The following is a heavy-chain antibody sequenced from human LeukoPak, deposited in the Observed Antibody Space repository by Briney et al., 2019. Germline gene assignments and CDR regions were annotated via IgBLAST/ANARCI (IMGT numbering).Heavy chain of an antibody. V-gene: IGHV1-46*01. CDR2: INPSGGST. Sequence: ASVKVSCKASGYTFTSYYMHWVRQAPGQGLEWMGIINPSGGSTSYAQKSQGRVTMTRDTSTSTVYMELSSLRSEDTAVYYCARDTAMENYYYGMDVWGQGTTVTVSS. CDR3: ARDTAMENYYYGMDV. CDR1: GYTFTSYY. D-gene: IGHD5-18*01. J-gene: IGHJ6*02.